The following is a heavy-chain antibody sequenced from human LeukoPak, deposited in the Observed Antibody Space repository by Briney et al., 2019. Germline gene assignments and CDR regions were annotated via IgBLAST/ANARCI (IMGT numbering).Heavy chain of an antibody. D-gene: IGHD4-23*01. J-gene: IGHJ4*02. CDR1: GYTFTSYD. V-gene: IGHV1-8*03. CDR2: MNPNSGYS. CDR3: ARGGVYGGTLDY. Sequence: ASVKVSCKASGYTFTSYDINWVRQATGQGLEWMGWMNPNSGYSGYAQKFQGRVTVTWNTSISTAYMELSSLRSEDTAVYYCARGGVYGGTLDYWGQGTLVTVSS.